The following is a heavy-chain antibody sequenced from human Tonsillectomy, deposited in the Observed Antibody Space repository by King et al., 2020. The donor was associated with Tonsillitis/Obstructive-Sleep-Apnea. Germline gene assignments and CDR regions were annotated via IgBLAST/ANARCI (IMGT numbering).Heavy chain of an antibody. CDR2: IYSGCST. CDR3: ASGYCSGGSCPHYYYMDV. V-gene: IGHV3-53*01. J-gene: IGHJ6*03. CDR1: GFTVSNKY. D-gene: IGHD2-15*01. Sequence: QLVQSGGGLIQPGGSLRLSCAASGFTVSNKYMSWVRHAPGKGLEWVSVIYSGCSTNYADSVKGLFTISRDNSKNTWYLQMNSLRAEDAAVYYCASGYCSGGSCPHYYYMDVWGKGTTVTVS.